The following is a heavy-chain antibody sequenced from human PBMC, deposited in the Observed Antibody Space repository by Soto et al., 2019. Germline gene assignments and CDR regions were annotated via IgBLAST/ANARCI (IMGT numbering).Heavy chain of an antibody. V-gene: IGHV5-51*03. J-gene: IGHJ2*01. CDR1: GYSFTSYW. Sequence: EVQLVQSGAEVKKPGESLKISCKGSGYSFTSYWIGWVRQMPGKGLEWMGIIYPGDSDTRYSPSFQGQVTISADKYIRTAYLQWSSLKASDTAMYYCARSASFLDWYFDLWGRGTLVTVSS. CDR3: ARSASFLDWYFDL. CDR2: IYPGDSDT.